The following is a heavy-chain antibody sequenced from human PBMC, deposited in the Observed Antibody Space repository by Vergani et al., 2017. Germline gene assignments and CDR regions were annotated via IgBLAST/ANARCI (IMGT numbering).Heavy chain of an antibody. CDR3: ARGSNMLTGPYYYYGMDV. J-gene: IGHJ6*02. Sequence: EVQLVESGGGLVKPGGSLRLSCAASGFTFSSYSMNWVRQAPGKGLEWVSSISSSSSYIYYADSVKGRFTISRDNAKNSLYLQMNSLRAEDTAVYYCARGSNMLTGPYYYYGMDVWGQGP. CDR1: GFTFSSYS. V-gene: IGHV3-21*01. D-gene: IGHD3-9*01. CDR2: ISSSSSYI.